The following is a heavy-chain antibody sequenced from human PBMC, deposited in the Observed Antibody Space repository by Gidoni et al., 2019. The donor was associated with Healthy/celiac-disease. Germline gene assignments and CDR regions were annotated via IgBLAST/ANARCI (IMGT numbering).Heavy chain of an antibody. J-gene: IGHJ6*02. Sequence: QVQLVQSGAEVKKPGASVKVSCKASGYTFTSYGISWVRQAPGQGLEWMGWISAYNGNTNYAQKLQGRVTMTTDTSTSTAYMELRSLRSDDTAVYYCARDAGAIVVVPAANYYYGMDVWGQGTTVTVSS. CDR3: ARDAGAIVVVPAANYYYGMDV. CDR1: GYTFTSYG. CDR2: ISAYNGNT. V-gene: IGHV1-18*01. D-gene: IGHD2-2*01.